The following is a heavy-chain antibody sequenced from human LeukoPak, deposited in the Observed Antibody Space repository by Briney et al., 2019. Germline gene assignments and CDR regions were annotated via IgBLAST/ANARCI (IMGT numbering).Heavy chain of an antibody. CDR2: INDRGRT. Sequence: SETLSLTCAVYGGSFSGYYWSWIRQPPGKGLEWIGEINDRGRTNYNPSLKSRVTISVDTSKNQFSLKLTSVTAADTAVYYCARVDYGDYSKDFDYWGQGTLVTVSS. CDR1: GGSFSGYY. J-gene: IGHJ4*02. CDR3: ARVDYGDYSKDFDY. D-gene: IGHD4-17*01. V-gene: IGHV4-34*01.